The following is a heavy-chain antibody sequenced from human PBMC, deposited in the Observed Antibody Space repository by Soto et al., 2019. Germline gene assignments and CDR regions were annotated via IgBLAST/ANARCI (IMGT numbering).Heavy chain of an antibody. CDR3: ARVDYYDSSGYYYYFDY. J-gene: IGHJ4*02. D-gene: IGHD3-22*01. V-gene: IGHV1-18*01. Sequence: QVQLVQSGAEVKKPGASVKVSCKASGYTFTSYGISWVRQAPGQGLEWMGWISAHNGNPNYAQKLQGRVTMTTDTSTSTAYMDLRSLRSDDTAVYYCARVDYYDSSGYYYYFDYWGQGTLVTVSS. CDR2: ISAHNGNP. CDR1: GYTFTSYG.